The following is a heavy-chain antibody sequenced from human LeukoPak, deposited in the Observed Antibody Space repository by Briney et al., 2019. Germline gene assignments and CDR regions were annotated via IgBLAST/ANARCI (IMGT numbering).Heavy chain of an antibody. CDR3: ASAILGYCSGGSCYPGWFDP. Sequence: SETPSLTCTVTGGSISSYYWSWIRQPPGKGLEWIGYIYYSGSTNYNPSLKSRVTISVDTSKNQFSLKLSSVTAADTAVYYCASAILGYCSGGSCYPGWFDPWGQGTLVTVSS. V-gene: IGHV4-59*01. CDR1: GGSISSYY. D-gene: IGHD2-15*01. CDR2: IYYSGST. J-gene: IGHJ5*02.